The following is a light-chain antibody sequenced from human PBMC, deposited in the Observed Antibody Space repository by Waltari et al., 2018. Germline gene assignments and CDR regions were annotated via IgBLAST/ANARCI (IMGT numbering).Light chain of an antibody. CDR3: CSYAGSSTWV. V-gene: IGLV2-23*01. Sequence: QSALTQPASVSGSPGQSITISCSGTTSTVGSYNLFSWYQQHPGKAPRLLIYEGSARPSGISNRFSGSTSANTASLTISGLQTEDEADYYCCSYAGSSTWVFGGGTKVTVL. CDR2: EGS. J-gene: IGLJ3*02. CDR1: TSTVGSYNL.